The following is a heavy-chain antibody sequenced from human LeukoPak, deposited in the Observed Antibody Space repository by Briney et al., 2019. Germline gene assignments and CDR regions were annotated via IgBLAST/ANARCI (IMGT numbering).Heavy chain of an antibody. CDR2: INTNTGNP. D-gene: IGHD6-19*01. CDR3: ASLYSSGWYYFDY. Sequence: ASVKVSCKASGYTFTSYAMNWVRQAPGQGLEWMGWINTNTGNPTYAQGFTGRFVFSLDTSVSPAYLQISSLKAEDTAVYYCASLYSSGWYYFDYWGQGTLVTVSS. V-gene: IGHV7-4-1*02. J-gene: IGHJ4*02. CDR1: GYTFTSYA.